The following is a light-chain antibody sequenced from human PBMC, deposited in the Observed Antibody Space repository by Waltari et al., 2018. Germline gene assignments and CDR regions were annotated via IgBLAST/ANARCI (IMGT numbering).Light chain of an antibody. J-gene: IGKJ3*01. CDR1: QSVSSY. V-gene: IGKV3-11*01. CDR2: DAS. CDR3: QQRSNWPLA. Sequence: EIVLTQSPVSLSLSPGERATLSCRASQSVSSYLAWYQQKPSQAPRLLNYDASNRATVIPARFSGSGAGTDFSLTISSLEPEDFAVYYCQQRSNWPLAFGPGTKVDIK.